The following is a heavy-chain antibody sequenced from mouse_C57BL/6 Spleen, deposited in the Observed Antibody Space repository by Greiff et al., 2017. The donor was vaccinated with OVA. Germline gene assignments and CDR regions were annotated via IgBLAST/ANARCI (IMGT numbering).Heavy chain of an antibody. CDR1: GFTFSDYY. CDR3: ARCTTDYAMDY. V-gene: IGHV5-16*01. Sequence: EVKLVESEGGLVQPGSSMKLSCTASGFTFSDYYMAWVRQVPEKGLEWVANINYDGSSTYYLDSLKSRFIISRDNAKNILYLQMSSLKSEDTATYYCARCTTDYAMDYWGQGTSVTVSS. CDR2: INYDGSST. J-gene: IGHJ4*01. D-gene: IGHD1-1*01.